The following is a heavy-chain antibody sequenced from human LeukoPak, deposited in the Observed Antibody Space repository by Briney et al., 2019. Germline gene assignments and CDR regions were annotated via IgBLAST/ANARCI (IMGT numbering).Heavy chain of an antibody. V-gene: IGHV4-4*02. J-gene: IGHJ3*02. Sequence: SETLSLTCAVSGGSISTSNWWSWVRQPPGKGLEWIGEIYHSGSTNYNPSLKSRVTISVDKSKNQFSLKLSSVTAADMAIYYCARNTAVSGAFDIWGQGTMVTVSS. CDR2: IYHSGST. CDR3: ARNTAVSGAFDI. D-gene: IGHD1-26*01. CDR1: GGSISTSNW.